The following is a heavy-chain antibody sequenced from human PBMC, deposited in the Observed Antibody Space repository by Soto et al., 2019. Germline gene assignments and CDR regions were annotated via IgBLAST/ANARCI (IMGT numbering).Heavy chain of an antibody. D-gene: IGHD2-15*01. J-gene: IGHJ4*02. CDR3: ARDSYCSGGSCYSPPDY. V-gene: IGHV4-59*01. CDR2: IYYSGST. CDR1: GGSISSYY. Sequence: QVQLQESGPGLVKPSETLSLTCTVSGGSISSYYWSWIRQPPGKGLEWIGYIYYSGSTNYNPSLKSRVTISVDTSKNQFSLKLSSVTAADTAVYYCARDSYCSGGSCYSPPDYWGQGTLVTVSS.